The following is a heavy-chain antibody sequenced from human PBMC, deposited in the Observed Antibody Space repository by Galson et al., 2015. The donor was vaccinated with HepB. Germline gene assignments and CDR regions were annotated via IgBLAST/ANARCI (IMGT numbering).Heavy chain of an antibody. J-gene: IGHJ4*02. V-gene: IGHV3-74*01. CDR3: ASLGMGASTGSDY. CDR2: IKSDGSST. D-gene: IGHD1-14*01. CDR1: GFTFSSYW. Sequence: SLRLSCVASGFTFSSYWMHWVRQAPGKGLVWVSRIKSDGSSTRYADSVKGRFTISRDNAKNTLYLQMNSLRAEDTAVYYCASLGMGASTGSDYWGQGTLVTVSS.